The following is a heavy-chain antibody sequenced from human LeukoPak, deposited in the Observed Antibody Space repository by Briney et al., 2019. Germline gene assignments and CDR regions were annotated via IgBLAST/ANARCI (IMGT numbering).Heavy chain of an antibody. CDR1: GYTFTSYG. V-gene: IGHV1-18*01. J-gene: IGHJ4*02. CDR2: ISAYNGNT. CDR3: ARASSSWSFGY. D-gene: IGHD6-13*01. Sequence: ASVKVSCKASGYTFTSYGISWVRQAPGQGLEWMGWISAYNGNTNYAQKFQGRVTMTRDTSISTAYMELSRLRSDDTAVYYCARASSSWSFGYWDQGTLVTVSS.